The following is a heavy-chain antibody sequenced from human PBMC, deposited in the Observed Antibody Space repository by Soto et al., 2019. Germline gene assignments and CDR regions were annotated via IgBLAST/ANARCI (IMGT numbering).Heavy chain of an antibody. Sequence: GGSLRLSCVGTGLNFDDFAMHWVRQAPGKGLEWVSGITWNSRGLAYADSVKGRFTISRDNARNSLYLQMDSLRDEDTALYYGAKGRYDFWSPYYFDYWGQGTLVTVSS. V-gene: IGHV3-9*01. CDR3: AKGRYDFWSPYYFDY. D-gene: IGHD3-3*01. CDR1: GLNFDDFA. CDR2: ITWNSRGL. J-gene: IGHJ4*02.